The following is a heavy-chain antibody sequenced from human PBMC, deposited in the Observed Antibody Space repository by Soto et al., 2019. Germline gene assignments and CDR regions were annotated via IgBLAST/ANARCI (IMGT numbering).Heavy chain of an antibody. D-gene: IGHD3-10*01. J-gene: IGHJ4*02. CDR1: GGTFNTYA. CDR3: AREVQVHTPAFVY. CDR2: ISPMFGAA. Sequence: QVQLVQSGAEMKKPGSSVKVSCQSSGGTFNTYAMNWVRQAPGQGPEWMGDISPMFGAANYAPKFQGRVTITADECTGTSYMQLSSLTSEDTALYFCAREVQVHTPAFVYWGQGTLVPVSS. V-gene: IGHV1-69*19.